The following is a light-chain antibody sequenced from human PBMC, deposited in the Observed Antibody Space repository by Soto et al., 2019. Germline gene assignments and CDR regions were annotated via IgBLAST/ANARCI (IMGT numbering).Light chain of an antibody. CDR2: EVS. CDR1: SSDVGGYNY. V-gene: IGLV2-8*01. J-gene: IGLJ1*01. Sequence: QSALTQPPSASGSPGQSVTISCTGTSSDVGGYNYVSWYQQHPGKAPKLMIYEVSKRPSGVPDRFSGSKSGNTASLTVSGLRAEDEAEYYCSSYAGSNNFGVFGTGTKLTVL. CDR3: SSYAGSNNFGV.